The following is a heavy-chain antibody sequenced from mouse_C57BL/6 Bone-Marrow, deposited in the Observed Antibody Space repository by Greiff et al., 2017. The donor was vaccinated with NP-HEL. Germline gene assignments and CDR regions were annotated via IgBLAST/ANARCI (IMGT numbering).Heavy chain of an antibody. D-gene: IGHD1-1*01. CDR1: GYAFSSYW. CDR3: ASGDYGSSRVGYSMVD. CDR2: IYPGDGDT. V-gene: IGHV1-80*01. Sequence: VKVVESGAELVKPGASVKISCKASGYAFSSYWMNWVKERPGKGLEWIGQIYPGDGDTKYNGKFKGKATLTADKSSSTAYMQVSSLTSEDSAVYYCASGDYGSSRVGYSMVDWGQGTSVTVSS. J-gene: IGHJ4*01.